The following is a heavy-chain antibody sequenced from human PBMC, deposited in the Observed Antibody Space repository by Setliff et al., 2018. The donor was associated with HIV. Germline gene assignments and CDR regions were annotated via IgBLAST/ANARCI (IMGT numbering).Heavy chain of an antibody. CDR2: YDAEDGET. CDR3: ATSQQLVRRFDP. Sequence: ASVKVSCKVSGYTLSGLSMHWVRQAPGKGLEWMGGYDAEDGETIYAQKFQGRVTMTEDTSTDTAYMELSSLRSEDTAVYYCATSQQLVRRFDPWGQGTLVTVSS. CDR1: GYTLSGLS. J-gene: IGHJ5*02. V-gene: IGHV1-24*01. D-gene: IGHD6-13*01.